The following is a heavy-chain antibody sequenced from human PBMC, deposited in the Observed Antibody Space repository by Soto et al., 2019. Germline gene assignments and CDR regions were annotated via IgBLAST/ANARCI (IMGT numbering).Heavy chain of an antibody. CDR1: GFTFSNYA. J-gene: IGHJ4*02. V-gene: IGHV3-23*01. Sequence: EVQLLESGGGLVQPGGSLRLSCAASGFTFSNYAMNWVRQAPGKGLEWVSVISGSGGSTYYADSVKGRFTISRDNSKNTLYRQMNSLRAEDTAVYYCASRSSGWYFGYWGQGTLVTVSS. CDR3: ASRSSGWYFGY. D-gene: IGHD6-19*01. CDR2: ISGSGGST.